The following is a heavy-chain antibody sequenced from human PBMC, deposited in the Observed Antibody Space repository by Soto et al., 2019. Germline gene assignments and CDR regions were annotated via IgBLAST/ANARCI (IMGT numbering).Heavy chain of an antibody. D-gene: IGHD6-13*01. Sequence: QVQLVESGGGVVQPGRSLRLSCAASGFTFSSYGMHWVRQAPGKGLEWVAVIWYDGSNKYYADSVKGRFTISRDNSKNTLYLQMYSLRAEDTAVYYCARDTYSSSRGDYYGMDVWGQGTTVTVSS. CDR2: IWYDGSNK. V-gene: IGHV3-33*01. J-gene: IGHJ6*02. CDR1: GFTFSSYG. CDR3: ARDTYSSSRGDYYGMDV.